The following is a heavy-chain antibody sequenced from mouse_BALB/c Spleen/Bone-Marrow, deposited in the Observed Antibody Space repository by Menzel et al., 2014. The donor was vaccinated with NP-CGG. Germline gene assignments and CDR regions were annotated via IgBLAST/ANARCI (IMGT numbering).Heavy chain of an antibody. Sequence: EVQRVESGGGLVKPGGSLKLSCAASGFTFSDYYMYWVRQTPDRRLEWVATISNGGDYTDYPDNVKGRVTISRDNAKNTLCLQMSSLKSEDTAMYYCARTYRPYALDYWGQGTSVTVSS. V-gene: IGHV5-4*02. J-gene: IGHJ4*01. CDR3: ARTYRPYALDY. CDR2: ISNGGDYT. D-gene: IGHD2-14*01. CDR1: GFTFSDYY.